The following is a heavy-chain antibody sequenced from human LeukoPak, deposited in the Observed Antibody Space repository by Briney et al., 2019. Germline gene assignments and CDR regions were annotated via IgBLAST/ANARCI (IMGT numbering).Heavy chain of an antibody. CDR2: FDPEDGET. CDR1: GYTLTELS. V-gene: IGHV1-24*01. J-gene: IGHJ4*02. CDR3: ATALGYSYPFDY. D-gene: IGHD5-18*01. Sequence: ASAKVSCKVSGYTLTELSMHWVRQAPGKGLEWMGGFDPEDGETIYAQKFQGRVTMTEDTSTDTAYMELSSLRSEDTAVYYCATALGYSYPFDYWGQGTLVTVSS.